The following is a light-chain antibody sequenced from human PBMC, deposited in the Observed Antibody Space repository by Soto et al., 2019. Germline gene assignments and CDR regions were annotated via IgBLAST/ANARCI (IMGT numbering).Light chain of an antibody. CDR1: QNINNY. CDR2: AAS. V-gene: IGKV1-39*01. CDR3: QQSYSAPRT. Sequence: DIQMTQSPFSLSASVGDRVTITCRASQNINNYLTWYQQRPGKAPKLLIYAASNLRSGVPSRFSGSGSGTYFTLTVSSLQPEDFATYYCQQSYSAPRTFGQGTNLEIK. J-gene: IGKJ2*01.